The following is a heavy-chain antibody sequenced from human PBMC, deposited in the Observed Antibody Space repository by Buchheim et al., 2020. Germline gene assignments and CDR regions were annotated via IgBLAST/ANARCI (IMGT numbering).Heavy chain of an antibody. CDR1: GFTFSGSA. CDR3: TRSRNDDTSGPDAFDI. CDR2: IRSESNSYAT. D-gene: IGHD3-22*01. Sequence: EVQLVESGGGLVQPGGSLKLSCAASGFTFSGSAIHWVRQASGKGLEWVGRIRSESNSYATANAASVKGRFTVSRDDSKNTPYLQMNSLETEDTAVYYGTRSRNDDTSGPDAFDIWGQGT. V-gene: IGHV3-73*01. J-gene: IGHJ3*02.